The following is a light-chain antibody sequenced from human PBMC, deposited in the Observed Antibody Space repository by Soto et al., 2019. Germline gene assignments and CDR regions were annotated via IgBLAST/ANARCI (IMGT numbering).Light chain of an antibody. CDR1: SSAIGGYHY. J-gene: IGLJ1*01. CDR3: SFFTRSNPRV. CDR2: EVS. Sequence: QSARTQPASVSGSPGRSVTISCTGTSSAIGGYHYVSWYQQHPGKAPKLMLYEVSDRPSGVSNRFSGSKSANTASLTISGLQAEDEADYYCSFFTRSNPRVFGTGTKVTVL. V-gene: IGLV2-14*01.